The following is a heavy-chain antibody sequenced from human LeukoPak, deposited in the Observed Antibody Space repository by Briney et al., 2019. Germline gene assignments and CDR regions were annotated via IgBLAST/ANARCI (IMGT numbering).Heavy chain of an antibody. CDR1: GGTFSSYA. V-gene: IGHV1-3*01. Sequence: ASVKVSCKASGGTFSSYAISWVRQAPGQRLEWMGWINAGNGNTKYSQKFQGRVTITRDTSASTAYMELSSLRSEDTAVYYCARSGSRITIFGVVSVAFDYWGQGTLVTVSS. D-gene: IGHD3-3*01. CDR3: ARSGSRITIFGVVSVAFDY. J-gene: IGHJ4*02. CDR2: INAGNGNT.